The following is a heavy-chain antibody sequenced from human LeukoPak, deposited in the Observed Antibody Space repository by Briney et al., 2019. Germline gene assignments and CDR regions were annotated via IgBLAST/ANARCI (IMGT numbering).Heavy chain of an antibody. CDR2: VSPPGGGT. J-gene: IGHJ4*02. Sequence: GGSLRLSCAASGFTFSDYYMTWIRQAPGKGLEWLSGVSPPGGGTYYADSVKGRFTISRDDSKNTLSLQMNSLRAGDTALYYCAKTSRSWYYFDCWGQGTLVTVSS. CDR3: AKTSRSWYYFDC. V-gene: IGHV3-23*01. CDR1: GFTFSDYY. D-gene: IGHD6-13*01.